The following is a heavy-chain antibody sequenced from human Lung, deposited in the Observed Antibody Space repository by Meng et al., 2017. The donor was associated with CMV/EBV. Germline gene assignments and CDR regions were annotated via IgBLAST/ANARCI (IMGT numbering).Heavy chain of an antibody. Sequence: GGSLRLXCAASGFTFINYWMSWVRQAPGKGLEWVANIKEDGSDKYYVDSVKGRFTISRDNAKNSLYLQMNSLRAEDTAVYYCARDRAANSFDPWGQGTRVTGAS. CDR2: IKEDGSDK. CDR3: ARDRAANSFDP. CDR1: GFTFINYW. V-gene: IGHV3-7*01. D-gene: IGHD6-25*01. J-gene: IGHJ5*02.